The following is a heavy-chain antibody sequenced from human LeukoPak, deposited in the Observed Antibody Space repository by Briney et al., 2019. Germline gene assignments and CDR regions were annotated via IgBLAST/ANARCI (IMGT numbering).Heavy chain of an antibody. CDR1: GGSISSSSYY. CDR3: ARLPKSSVSLPVFDY. Sequence: SETPSLTCTVSGGSISSSSYYWGWIRQPPGKGLEWIGSIYYSGSTYYNPSLKSRVTISVDTSKNQFSLKLSSVTAADTAVYYCARLPKSSVSLPVFDYWGQGTLVTVSS. CDR2: IYYSGST. V-gene: IGHV4-39*01. J-gene: IGHJ4*02.